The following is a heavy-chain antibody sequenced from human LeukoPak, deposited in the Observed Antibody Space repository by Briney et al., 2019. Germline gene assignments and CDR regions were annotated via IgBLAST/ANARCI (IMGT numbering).Heavy chain of an antibody. CDR3: AKGGDGYNYYYYYMDV. J-gene: IGHJ6*03. Sequence: PGGSLRLSCAASGFTFSSYGMHWVRQAPGKGLEWVAFIRYDGSNKYYADSVKGRFTISRDNSKNTLYLQMNSLRAEDTAVYYCAKGGDGYNYYYYYMDVWGKGTTVTVSS. CDR1: GFTFSSYG. CDR2: IRYDGSNK. D-gene: IGHD5-24*01. V-gene: IGHV3-30*02.